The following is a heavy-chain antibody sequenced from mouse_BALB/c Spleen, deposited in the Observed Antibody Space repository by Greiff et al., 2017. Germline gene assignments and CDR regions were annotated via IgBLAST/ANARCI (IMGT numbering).Heavy chain of an antibody. CDR2: ISSGGSYT. CDR1: GFTFSSYA. Sequence: EVMLVESGGGLVKPGGSLKLSCAASGFTFSSYAMSWVRQTPEKRLEWVATISSGGSYTYYPDSVKGRFTISRDNAKNTLYLQMSSLRSEDTAMYYCARGYDGGYAMDYWGQGTSVTVSS. D-gene: IGHD2-14*01. CDR3: ARGYDGGYAMDY. J-gene: IGHJ4*01. V-gene: IGHV5-9-1*01.